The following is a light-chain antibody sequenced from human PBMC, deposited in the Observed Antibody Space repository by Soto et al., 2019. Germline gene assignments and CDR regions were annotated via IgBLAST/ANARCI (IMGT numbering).Light chain of an antibody. CDR1: QSISTW. V-gene: IGKV1-5*01. J-gene: IGKJ2*01. CDR2: GAS. CDR3: QQYNCYPYT. Sequence: DIQMTQSPSTLSASVGDRVTITCRASQSISTWLAWYHQKPGQAPKLLIFGASSLQSGVPSRFSGSGSGTEFSLTISSLQPDDFATYYCQQYNCYPYTFGEGTKLEIK.